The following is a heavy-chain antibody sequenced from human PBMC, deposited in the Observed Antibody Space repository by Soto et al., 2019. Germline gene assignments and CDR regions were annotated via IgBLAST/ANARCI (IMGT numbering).Heavy chain of an antibody. D-gene: IGHD5-12*01. Sequence: ASVKVSCKASGYTFTSYAMHWVRQAPGQRLEWMGWINAGNGNTKYSQKFQGRVTITRDTSASTAYMELSSLRSEDTAVYYCARDRARVGYDSYSPLDAFDIWGQGTMVTVSS. CDR3: ARDRARVGYDSYSPLDAFDI. V-gene: IGHV1-3*01. CDR1: GYTFTSYA. J-gene: IGHJ3*02. CDR2: INAGNGNT.